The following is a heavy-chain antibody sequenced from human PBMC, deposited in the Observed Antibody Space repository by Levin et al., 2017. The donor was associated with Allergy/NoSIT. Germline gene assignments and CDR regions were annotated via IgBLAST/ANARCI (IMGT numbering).Heavy chain of an antibody. V-gene: IGHV4-34*01. CDR1: GGSFSGYY. D-gene: IGHD3-10*01. J-gene: IGHJ4*02. CDR3: ARGFSRYCFGSGRHEGRLDY. Sequence: SQTLSLTCAVYGGSFSGYYWSWIRQPPGKGLEWIGEINHSGSTNYNPSLKSRVTISVDTSKNQFSLKLSSVTAADTAVYYCARGFSRYCFGSGRHEGRLDYWGQGTLVTVSS. CDR2: INHSGST.